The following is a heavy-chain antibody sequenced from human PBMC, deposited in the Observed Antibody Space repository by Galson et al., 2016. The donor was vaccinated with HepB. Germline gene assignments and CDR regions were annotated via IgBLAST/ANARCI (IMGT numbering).Heavy chain of an antibody. Sequence: SVKVSCKASGGTFSSYAISWVRQAPGQGLEWLGGIIPIFRTTDYAQTFQDRVTITADESTRTAYRELISLISADTAVYYCAIMDAPLLEGGAWFDPWGQGTLVTVSS. V-gene: IGHV1-69*13. D-gene: IGHD2-8*01. CDR2: IIPIFRTT. J-gene: IGHJ5*02. CDR1: GGTFSSYA. CDR3: AIMDAPLLEGGAWFDP.